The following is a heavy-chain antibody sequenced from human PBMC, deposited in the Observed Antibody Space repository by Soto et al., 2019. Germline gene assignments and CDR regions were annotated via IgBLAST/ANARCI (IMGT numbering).Heavy chain of an antibody. CDR3: AKGAQVGDY. V-gene: IGHV3-30*18. CDR2: ISYDGSNK. Sequence: QVQLVESGGGVVQPGRSLRLSCVASGFTFSSYGMHWVRQAPGKGLEWVAVISYDGSNKYYADSVKGRFTISRDNSKNTLYLQMNSLRAEDTAVYYCAKGAQVGDYWGQGTLVTVSS. J-gene: IGHJ4*02. CDR1: GFTFSSYG.